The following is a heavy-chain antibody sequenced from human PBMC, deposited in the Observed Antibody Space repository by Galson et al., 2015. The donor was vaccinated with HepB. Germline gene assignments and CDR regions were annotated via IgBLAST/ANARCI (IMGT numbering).Heavy chain of an antibody. CDR2: IYYTGRS. CDR1: GGSISGFY. Sequence: SETLSLTCTVSGGSISGFYWSWIRQPPGKGLEWIGFIYYTGRSDYNPSLKGRVTISIDTSKNKFSLKLSSVTDADTAVYYCARARPSGLADSWGQGTLVTVSS. J-gene: IGHJ5*01. V-gene: IGHV4-59*01. D-gene: IGHD3-10*01. CDR3: ARARPSGLADS.